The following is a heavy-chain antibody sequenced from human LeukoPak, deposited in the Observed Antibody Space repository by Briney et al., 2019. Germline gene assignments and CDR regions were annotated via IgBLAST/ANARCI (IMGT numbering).Heavy chain of an antibody. V-gene: IGHV3-23*01. CDR1: GFTFSSYA. J-gene: IGHJ4*02. Sequence: PGGSLRLSCAASGFTFSSYAMSWVRQAPGKGLEWVSAISGSGGSTYYADSVKGRFTTTRDNSKNTLYLQMNSLRAEDTAVYYCAKRRSGSSGWFPFDYWGQGTLVTVSS. CDR3: AKRRSGSSGWFPFDY. CDR2: ISGSGGST. D-gene: IGHD6-19*01.